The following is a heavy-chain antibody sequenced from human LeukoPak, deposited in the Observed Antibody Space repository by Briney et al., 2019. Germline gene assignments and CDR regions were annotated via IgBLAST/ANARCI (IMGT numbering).Heavy chain of an antibody. D-gene: IGHD6-13*01. Sequence: ASVKVSCKASGYTFTSYGISWVRQAPGQGLEWMGWISAYNGNTNYAQKLQGRVTMTTDTSTSTDYMELRSLRSDDTAVYYCAREDRAAARRRWFDPWGQGTLVTVSS. CDR1: GYTFTSYG. V-gene: IGHV1-18*01. CDR2: ISAYNGNT. J-gene: IGHJ5*02. CDR3: AREDRAAARRRWFDP.